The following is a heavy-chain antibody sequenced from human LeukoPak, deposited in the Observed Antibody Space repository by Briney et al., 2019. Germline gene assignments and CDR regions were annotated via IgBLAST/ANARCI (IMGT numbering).Heavy chain of an antibody. V-gene: IGHV3-23*01. CDR3: ANSRIGTTFDY. CDR2: ISGSGGSR. CDR1: GFTFSSYA. D-gene: IGHD1-14*01. J-gene: IGHJ4*02. Sequence: GGSLRLSCAASGFTFSSYAMSWVRQAPGKGLEWVSAISGSGGSRYYADSVKGRFTISRDNSKNTLYLQMNSLRAEDTAVYYCANSRIGTTFDYWGQGTLVTVSS.